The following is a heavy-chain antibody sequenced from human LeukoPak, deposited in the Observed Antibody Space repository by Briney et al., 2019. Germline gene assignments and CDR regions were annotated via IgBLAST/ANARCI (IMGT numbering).Heavy chain of an antibody. CDR1: GFTFSSYW. CDR3: ARPAPPGGIVYGFHI. V-gene: IGHV3-74*01. J-gene: IGHJ3*02. D-gene: IGHD3-16*02. Sequence: GGSLRLSCAASGFTFSSYWMHWVRQAPGKGLVWVSRINNDGRSTSYADSVKGRFTISRDNSKNTVHLQMNSLGAEDTAVYYCARPAPPGGIVYGFHIWGQGTMVTVSS. CDR2: INNDGRST.